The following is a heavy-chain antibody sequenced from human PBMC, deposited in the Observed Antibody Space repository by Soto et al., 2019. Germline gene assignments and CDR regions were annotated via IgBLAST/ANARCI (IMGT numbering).Heavy chain of an antibody. Sequence: SETLSLTCTVSGGSISTGGYYWNWIRQHPGKGLEWIGYFYYSGSTYYNPSLKSRVTISVNTSKNQFSLKLSSVTAADTAVYYCARGNYYDTSGYYVFFDYWGQGTLVTVSS. V-gene: IGHV4-31*03. J-gene: IGHJ4*02. CDR2: FYYSGST. CDR1: GGSISTGGYY. CDR3: ARGNYYDTSGYYVFFDY. D-gene: IGHD3-22*01.